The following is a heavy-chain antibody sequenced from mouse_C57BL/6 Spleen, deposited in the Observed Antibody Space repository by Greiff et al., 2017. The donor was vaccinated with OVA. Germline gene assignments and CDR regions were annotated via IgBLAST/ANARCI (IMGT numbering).Heavy chain of an antibody. CDR3: ARQGAQATGYAMDY. Sequence: QVQLKQSGAELVRPGASVKLSCKASGYTFTDYYINWVKQRPGQGLEWIARIYPGSGNTYYHEKFKGKATLTAEKSSSTAYMQLSSLSSDDSAVYFWARQGAQATGYAMDYGGQGTSVTVSS. CDR2: IYPGSGNT. V-gene: IGHV1-76*01. D-gene: IGHD3-2*02. J-gene: IGHJ4*01. CDR1: GYTFTDYY.